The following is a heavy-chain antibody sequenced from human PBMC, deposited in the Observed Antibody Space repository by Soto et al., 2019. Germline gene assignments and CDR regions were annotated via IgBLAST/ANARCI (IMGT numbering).Heavy chain of an antibody. J-gene: IGHJ4*02. CDR2: IWYDGSNK. CDR1: GFTFSSYG. V-gene: IGHV3-33*01. Sequence: QVQLVESGGGVVQPGRSLRLSCAASGFTFSSYGMHWVRQAPGKGLEWVAVIWYDGSNKFYADSVKGRFTISRDNSKNTLYLEMNSLRAEDTAVYYCASQAGYRSGWYAADYWGQGTLVTVSS. D-gene: IGHD6-19*01. CDR3: ASQAGYRSGWYAADY.